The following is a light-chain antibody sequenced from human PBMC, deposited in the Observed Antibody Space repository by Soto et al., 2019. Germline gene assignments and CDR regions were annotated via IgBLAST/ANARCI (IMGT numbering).Light chain of an antibody. CDR2: DVS. CDR1: SSDVGGYNY. Sequence: LTQPRSASGSPGQSVTISCTGTSSDVGGYNYVSWYQQHPGKAPKLMIYDVSKRPSGVPDRFSGSKSGNTASLTISGLQAEDEADYYCCSYAGSYTYVFGTGTKVTVL. CDR3: CSYAGSYTYV. V-gene: IGLV2-11*01. J-gene: IGLJ1*01.